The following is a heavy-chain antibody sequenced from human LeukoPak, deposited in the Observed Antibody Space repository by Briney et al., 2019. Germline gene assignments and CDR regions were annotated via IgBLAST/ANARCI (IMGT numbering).Heavy chain of an antibody. D-gene: IGHD1-26*01. V-gene: IGHV3-7*01. J-gene: IGHJ3*02. CDR2: IKHDGSEE. Sequence: PGGSLRLSCAASGFTFTSYWMSWVRQAPGKGLEWVANIKHDGSEEYYVDSVKGRFTISRDNAKNSLYLQMNSLRAEDTAVYYCARETRVGATSRAFDIWGQGTMVTVSS. CDR1: GFTFTSYW. CDR3: ARETRVGATSRAFDI.